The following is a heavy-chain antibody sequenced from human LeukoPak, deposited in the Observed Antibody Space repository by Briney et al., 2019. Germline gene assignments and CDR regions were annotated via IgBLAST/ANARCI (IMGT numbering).Heavy chain of an antibody. CDR2: INHSGGA. J-gene: IGHJ4*02. CDR1: GGSFSGYY. Sequence: SETLSLTCAVYGGSFSGYYWSWIRQPPGKGLEWIGEINHSGGAKYNPSLKSRLIISIDTSKNQVSLKLTSVTAADTAVYFCARAPHTSPTDYYFDFWGPGNLVTVSS. V-gene: IGHV4-34*01. D-gene: IGHD1-14*01. CDR3: ARAPHTSPTDYYFDF.